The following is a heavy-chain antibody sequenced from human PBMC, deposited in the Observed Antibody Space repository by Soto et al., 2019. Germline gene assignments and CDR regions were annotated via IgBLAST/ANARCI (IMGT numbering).Heavy chain of an antibody. CDR1: GGSVSSGSYY. V-gene: IGHV4-61*01. Sequence: QVQLQESGPGLVKPSETLSLTCTVSGGSVSSGSYYWSWIRQPPGKGLEWIGYIYHSGSTYYNPSLKSRVTISVDRSKNQFSLKLSSVTAADTAVYYCARDYYGSGSYYNGGGFDPWGQGTLVTVSS. D-gene: IGHD3-10*01. J-gene: IGHJ5*02. CDR3: ARDYYGSGSYYNGGGFDP. CDR2: IYHSGST.